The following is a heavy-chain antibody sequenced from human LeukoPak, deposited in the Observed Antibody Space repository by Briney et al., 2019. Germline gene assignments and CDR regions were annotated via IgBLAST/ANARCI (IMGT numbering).Heavy chain of an antibody. V-gene: IGHV1-69*01. J-gene: IGHJ1*01. CDR1: GGTFSSYA. D-gene: IGHD3-3*01. CDR2: IIPIFGTA. CDR3: ARDPLNLITIFGVVTSEYFQH. Sequence: ASVKVSCKASGGTFSSYAISWVRQAPGQGLEWMGGIIPIFGTANYAQKFQGRVTITADESTSTAYMELSSLRSDDTAVYYCARDPLNLITIFGVVTSEYFQHWGQGTLVTVSS.